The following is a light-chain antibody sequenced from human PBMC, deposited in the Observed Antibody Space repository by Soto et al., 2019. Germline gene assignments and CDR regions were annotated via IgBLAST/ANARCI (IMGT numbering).Light chain of an antibody. V-gene: IGLV1-44*01. CDR2: SNN. J-gene: IGLJ3*02. Sequence: QSVLTQPPSASGAPGQSVTISCSGSTSNVETETVNWYQQLPGTAPKLVVYSNNKRPSAVPDRFSASKSGTSASLAIRNLQPEDEADYYCVAWDATVNGWVFGGGTKLTVL. CDR1: TSNVETET. CDR3: VAWDATVNGWV.